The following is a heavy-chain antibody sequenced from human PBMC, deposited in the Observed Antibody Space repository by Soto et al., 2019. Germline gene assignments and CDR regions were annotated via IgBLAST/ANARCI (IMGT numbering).Heavy chain of an antibody. D-gene: IGHD2-2*02. Sequence: GASVKVSCKASGYTFTSYGISWVRQAPGQGLEWMGWISAYNGNTNYAQELQGRVTMTTDTSTSTAYMELRSLRSDDTAVYYCARAIGYCSSTSCYNYYYYYMDVWGKGTTVTVSS. CDR1: GYTFTSYG. J-gene: IGHJ6*03. V-gene: IGHV1-18*01. CDR2: ISAYNGNT. CDR3: ARAIGYCSSTSCYNYYYYYMDV.